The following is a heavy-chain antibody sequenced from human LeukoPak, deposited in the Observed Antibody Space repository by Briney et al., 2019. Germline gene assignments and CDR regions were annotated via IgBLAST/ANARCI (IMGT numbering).Heavy chain of an antibody. Sequence: PSQTLSLTCTVSGGSISSGSYYWSWIRQPAGKGLEWIGRIYTSGSTNYNPSLKSRVTISYTSKNQFSLKLNSVTAADTAVYYCARGTGTTRFDYWGQGTLVTVSS. D-gene: IGHD1-7*01. V-gene: IGHV4-61*02. CDR3: ARGTGTTRFDY. J-gene: IGHJ4*02. CDR1: GGSISSGSYY. CDR2: IYTSGST.